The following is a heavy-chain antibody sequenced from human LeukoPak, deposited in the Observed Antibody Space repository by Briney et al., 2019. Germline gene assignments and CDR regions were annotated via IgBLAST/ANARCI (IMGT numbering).Heavy chain of an antibody. Sequence: WMXXNSGNTGYAQKFQGRVTITRNTSISTAYMELSSLRSEDTAVYYCARGPFSEPGIAVAGSFDYWGQGTLVTVSS. V-gene: IGHV1-8*03. D-gene: IGHD6-19*01. J-gene: IGHJ4*02. CDR3: ARGPFSEPGIAVAGSFDY. CDR2: MXXNSGNT.